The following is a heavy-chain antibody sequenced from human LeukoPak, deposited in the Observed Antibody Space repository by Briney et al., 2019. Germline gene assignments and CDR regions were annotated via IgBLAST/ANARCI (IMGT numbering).Heavy chain of an antibody. CDR1: GFTFGSHA. D-gene: IGHD3-22*01. CDR3: ARSRGDSCYSGLDY. Sequence: PGGSLRLSCAASGFTFGSHAMSWVRQAPGKGLEWVSVISGSGDNTHYADSVKGRFTISRDNSKNTLFLQMNSLRAEDTAAYYCARSRGDSCYSGLDYWGRGSLVTVS. V-gene: IGHV3-23*01. CDR2: ISGSGDNT. J-gene: IGHJ4*02.